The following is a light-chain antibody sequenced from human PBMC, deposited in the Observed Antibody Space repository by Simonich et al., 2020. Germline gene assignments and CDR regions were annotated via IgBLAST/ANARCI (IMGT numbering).Light chain of an antibody. CDR3: QQYYSTPWT. CDR1: QSVLYSSNNKNN. J-gene: IGKJ1*01. CDR2: WAF. V-gene: IGKV4-1*01. Sequence: DIVMTQSPDSMAVSLGERATINCKSSQSVLYSSNNKNNLAWYQQKPGQPPKLLIYWAFTRESGVPDRFSGSGSVTDFTLTISSLQAEDVAVYYCQQYYSTPWTFGQGTKVEIK.